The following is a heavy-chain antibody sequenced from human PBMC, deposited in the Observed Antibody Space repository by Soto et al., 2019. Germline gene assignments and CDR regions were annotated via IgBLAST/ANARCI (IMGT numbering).Heavy chain of an antibody. CDR1: GGTFSSYA. J-gene: IGHJ4*02. Sequence: QVQLVQSGAEVKKPGSSVKVSCKASGGTFSSYAISWVRQAPGQGLEWMGGIITIFGTANYAQKFQGRVTITADESTSTAYMELSSLRSEDTAVYYCASPDYYGSGSYGGFDDWGQGTLVTVSS. V-gene: IGHV1-69*01. D-gene: IGHD3-10*01. CDR2: IITIFGTA. CDR3: ASPDYYGSGSYGGFDD.